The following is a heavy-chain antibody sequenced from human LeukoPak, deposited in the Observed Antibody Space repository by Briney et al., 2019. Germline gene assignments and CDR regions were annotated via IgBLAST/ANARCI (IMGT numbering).Heavy chain of an antibody. CDR3: ARATPDYYDSSGYFDY. CDR2: ISGSGSTI. J-gene: IGHJ4*02. V-gene: IGHV3-48*03. D-gene: IGHD3-22*01. Sequence: GGSPRLSCAASGFTFSSYEMNWVRQAPGKGLEWVSYISGSGSTIYYADSVKGRFTISRDNAKNPLYLQMNSLRAEDTAVYYCARATPDYYDSSGYFDYWGQGTLVTVSS. CDR1: GFTFSSYE.